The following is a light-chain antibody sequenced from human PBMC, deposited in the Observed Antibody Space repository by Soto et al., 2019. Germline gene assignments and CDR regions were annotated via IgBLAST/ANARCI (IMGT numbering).Light chain of an antibody. CDR2: GAY. J-gene: IGKJ1*01. V-gene: IGKV3-20*01. CDR3: HQYDTIVQT. Sequence: EIVLTQSPGTLSVSPGERATLSCRASERVMANYLACYQHKAGQSPRLLIYGAYIRAAGIAGRCSGRGSGTDSPPTISRLEPEDFAVYYCHQYDTIVQTFGQGTKVDIK. CDR1: ERVMANY.